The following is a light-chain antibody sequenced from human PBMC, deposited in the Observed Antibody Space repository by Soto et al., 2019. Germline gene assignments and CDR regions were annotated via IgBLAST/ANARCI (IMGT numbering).Light chain of an antibody. V-gene: IGKV3-15*01. Sequence: IGVTQSPATLSVSPGERATLSCKASQSVSSNLAWYQQKPGQAPRLLIFGASTRATGIPARFSGSGSVTEFTLTISSLQSEDFAVYYCQQYNNWPPITFGQGTRLEI. CDR1: QSVSSN. J-gene: IGKJ5*01. CDR3: QQYNNWPPIT. CDR2: GAS.